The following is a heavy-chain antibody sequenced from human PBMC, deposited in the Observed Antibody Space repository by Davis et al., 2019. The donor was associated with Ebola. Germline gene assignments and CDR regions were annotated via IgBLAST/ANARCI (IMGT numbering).Heavy chain of an antibody. J-gene: IGHJ4*02. D-gene: IGHD1-20*01. CDR1: GHSITDGDYS. Sequence: SETLSLTCTVSGHSITDGDYSWTWIRQPPGKGLEWIGYIHHSGGTYYNPSLKSRLTLGVDTSKNQFSLNLVSVTAADTAVYYCARDDVTGLMDSWGQGTLVTVSS. CDR3: ARDDVTGLMDS. CDR2: IHHSGGT. V-gene: IGHV4-30-4*08.